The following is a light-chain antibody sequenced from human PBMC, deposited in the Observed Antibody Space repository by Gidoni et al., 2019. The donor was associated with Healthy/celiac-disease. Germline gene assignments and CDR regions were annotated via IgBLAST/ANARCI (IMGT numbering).Light chain of an antibody. J-gene: IGLJ1*01. CDR3: PAWDSSTARYV. CDR2: QDS. V-gene: IGLV3-1*01. CDR1: KLGDKD. Sequence: SYELTQPPSVSVSPGQTASITCYVDKLGDKDACWYQQKPGQSPVLVIYQDSKRPSGIPERFSGSTSGNTATLPISGTQAMDESDYYCPAWDSSTARYVFGTGTKVTVL.